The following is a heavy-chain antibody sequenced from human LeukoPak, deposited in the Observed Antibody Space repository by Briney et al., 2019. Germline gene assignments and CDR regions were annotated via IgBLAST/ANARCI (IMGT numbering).Heavy chain of an antibody. Sequence: GGSLRLSCAASGFTFSSYEMHWVRQAPGKGLEWVSSISISSSYIYYADSVKGRFTISRDNAKNSLYLHMNSLRAEDTAVYYCARDYLRRDYWGQGTLVTVSS. CDR1: GFTFSSYE. V-gene: IGHV3-21*03. D-gene: IGHD4-17*01. CDR2: ISISSSYI. J-gene: IGHJ4*02. CDR3: ARDYLRRDY.